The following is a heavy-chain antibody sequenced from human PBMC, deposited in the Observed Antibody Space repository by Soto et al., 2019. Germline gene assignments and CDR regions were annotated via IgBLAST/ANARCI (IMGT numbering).Heavy chain of an antibody. CDR2: INHSGST. D-gene: IGHD2-2*01. CDR1: GGSFSGYY. V-gene: IGHV4-34*01. CDR3: ARGARGIVVVPAATPYYGMDV. Sequence: SETLSLTCAVYGGSFSGYYWSWIRQPPGKGLEWIGEINHSGSTNYNPSLKSRVTISVDTSKNQFSLKLSSVTAADTAVYYCARGARGIVVVPAATPYYGMDVWGQGTTVTVSS. J-gene: IGHJ6*02.